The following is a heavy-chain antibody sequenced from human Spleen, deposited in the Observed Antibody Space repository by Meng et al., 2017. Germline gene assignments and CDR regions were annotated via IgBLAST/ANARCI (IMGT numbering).Heavy chain of an antibody. J-gene: IGHJ4*02. D-gene: IGHD4-11*01. V-gene: IGHV4-34*01. CDR1: GGSFRDYY. CDR2: INHSGST. CDR3: ARGPTTMAHDFDY. Sequence: QGQLHQWGAGLLKPSETLSLTCVVSGGSFRDYYWSWIRQPPGKGLEWIGEINHSGSTNYNPSLESRATISVDTSQNNLSLKLSSVTAADSAVYYCARGPTTMAHDFDYWGQGTLVTVSS.